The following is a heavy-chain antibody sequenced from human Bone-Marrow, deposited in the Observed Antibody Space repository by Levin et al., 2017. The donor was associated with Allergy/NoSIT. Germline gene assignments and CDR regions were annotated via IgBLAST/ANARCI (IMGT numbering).Heavy chain of an antibody. J-gene: IGHJ3*02. CDR2: INPNSGGT. CDR3: ARDVGSSWYQTDAFDI. V-gene: IGHV1-2*06. CDR1: GYTFTGYY. Sequence: GESLKISCKASGYTFTGYYMHWVRQAPGQGLEWMGRINPNSGGTNYAQKFQGRVTMTRDTSISTAYMELSRLRSDDTAVYYCARDVGSSWYQTDAFDIWGQGTMVTVSS. D-gene: IGHD6-13*01.